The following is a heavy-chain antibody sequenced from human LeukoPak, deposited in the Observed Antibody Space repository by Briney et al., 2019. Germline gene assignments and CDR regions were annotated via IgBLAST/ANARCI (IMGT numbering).Heavy chain of an antibody. J-gene: IGHJ4*02. CDR2: INPNSGGT. V-gene: IGHV1-2*02. CDR3: AREGIGMTTVTIFDY. CDR1: GYTFTVYY. Sequence: ASVKVSCKASGYTFTVYYMHWVRQAPGQGLEWMGWINPNSGGTNYAQKFQGRVTMTRDTSISTAYMELSRLRSDDTAVYYCAREGIGMTTVTIFDYGGQGTLVTVSS. D-gene: IGHD4-17*01.